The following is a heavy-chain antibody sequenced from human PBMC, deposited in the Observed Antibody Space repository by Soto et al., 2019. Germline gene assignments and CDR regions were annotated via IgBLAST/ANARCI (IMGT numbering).Heavy chain of an antibody. J-gene: IGHJ4*02. V-gene: IGHV3-21*01. Sequence: GGSLILSCAASGFTFSSYSMNWVRQAPGKGLEWVSSISSSSSYIYYADSVKGRFTISRDNAKNSLYLQMNSLRAEETAVYYCARGSIELDYWGQGTLVTSPQ. D-gene: IGHD2-15*01. CDR3: ARGSIELDY. CDR1: GFTFSSYS. CDR2: ISSSSSYI.